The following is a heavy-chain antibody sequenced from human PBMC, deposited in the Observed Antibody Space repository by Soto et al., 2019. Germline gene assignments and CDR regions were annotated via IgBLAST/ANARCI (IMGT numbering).Heavy chain of an antibody. Sequence: QVQLVESGGGVVQPGRSLRLSCAASGFTFSSYAMHWVRQAPGKGLEWVAVISYDGSNKYYADSVKGRFTISRDNSKNTLYLQMNSPRAEDTAVYYCARRTAMVDDAFDIWGQGTMVTVSS. CDR3: ARRTAMVDDAFDI. CDR2: ISYDGSNK. CDR1: GFTFSSYA. D-gene: IGHD5-18*01. V-gene: IGHV3-30-3*01. J-gene: IGHJ3*02.